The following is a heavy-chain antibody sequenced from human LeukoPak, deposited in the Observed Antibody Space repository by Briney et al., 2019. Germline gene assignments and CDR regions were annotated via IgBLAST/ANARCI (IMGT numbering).Heavy chain of an antibody. V-gene: IGHV3-7*01. CDR1: GFTFSSYG. CDR2: IRQDGSEK. J-gene: IGHJ6*03. Sequence: GGSLRLSCAASGFTFSSYGMSWVRQAPGKGLEWVADIRQDGSEKYYVDSVKGRFTISRDNAKNSLYLQMNSLRAEDTAVYYCARVGSYGGSYMDVWGKGTTVTISS. D-gene: IGHD5-18*01. CDR3: ARVGSYGGSYMDV.